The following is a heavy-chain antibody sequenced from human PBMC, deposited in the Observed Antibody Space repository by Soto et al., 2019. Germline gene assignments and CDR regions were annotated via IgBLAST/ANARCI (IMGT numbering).Heavy chain of an antibody. CDR2: INAGNGNT. J-gene: IGHJ4*02. D-gene: IGHD2-21*02. CDR3: ARRIVVVTALDY. CDR1: GYTFTSYA. Sequence: QVQLVQAGAEEKKPGASVKVSCKASGYTFTSYAMHWVRQAPGQRLEWMGWINAGNGNTKYSQKSQGRVTITRDPSESTADMELSSLRSEDTAVYYCARRIVVVTALDYWGQGTLVPVSS. V-gene: IGHV1-3*05.